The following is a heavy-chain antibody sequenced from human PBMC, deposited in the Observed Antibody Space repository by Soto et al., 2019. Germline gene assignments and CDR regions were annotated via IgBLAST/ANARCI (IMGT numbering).Heavy chain of an antibody. D-gene: IGHD3-22*01. J-gene: IGHJ6*01. CDR1: GGTISRYY. V-gene: IGHV4-59*01. Sequence: SQTLSLTGTASGGTISRYYRCWIRQNPGTXLEWIGYIYYSGSTNYNPSLKSRVTISVDTSKNQFSLKLSSVTAADTAVYYCETVTGDSSGFVEETNNYYYYGMDVWGQGTTFTVSS. CDR2: IYYSGST. CDR3: ETVTGDSSGFVEETNNYYYYGMDV.